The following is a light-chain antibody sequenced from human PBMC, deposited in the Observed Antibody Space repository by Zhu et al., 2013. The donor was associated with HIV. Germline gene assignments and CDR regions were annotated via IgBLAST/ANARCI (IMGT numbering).Light chain of an antibody. CDR2: EDG. V-gene: IGLV2-14*02. CDR3: SSYTSSSPYVV. Sequence: QSALTQPASVSGSPGQSITISCTGTSSDVGSYNLVSWYQQHPGKAPKLMIYEDGNRPSGVSTRFSGSKSGNTASLTISGLQAEDEAEYYCSSYTSSSPYVVFGGGTKLTVL. J-gene: IGLJ2*01. CDR1: SSDVGSYNL.